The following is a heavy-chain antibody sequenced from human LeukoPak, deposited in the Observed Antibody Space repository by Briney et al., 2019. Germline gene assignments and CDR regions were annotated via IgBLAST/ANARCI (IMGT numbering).Heavy chain of an antibody. CDR1: GGSFSGYY. CDR3: ARGPPLRYYYYYYGMDV. J-gene: IGHJ6*02. CDR2: INHSGST. Sequence: KPSETLSLTCAVYGGSFSGYYWSWIRQPPGKGLEWIGEINHSGSTNYNPSLKSRVTISVDTSKNQFSLKLSSVAAADTAVYYCARGPPLRYYYYYYGMDVWGQGTTVTVSS. V-gene: IGHV4-34*01.